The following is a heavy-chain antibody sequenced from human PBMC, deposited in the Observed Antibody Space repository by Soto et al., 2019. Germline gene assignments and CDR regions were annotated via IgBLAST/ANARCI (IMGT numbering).Heavy chain of an antibody. V-gene: IGHV4-59*08. CDR2: IYYSVST. CDR3: ARHNYGSGSTYFDY. Sequence: SETLSLTCAVSGGSISSYYWSWIRQPPGKGLEWIGYIYYSVSTNYNPSLKSRFTISVDTSKNQFSLKLNSMTAADTAVYYCARHNYGSGSTYFDYWGQGTLVTVSS. CDR1: GGSISSYY. J-gene: IGHJ4*02. D-gene: IGHD3-10*01.